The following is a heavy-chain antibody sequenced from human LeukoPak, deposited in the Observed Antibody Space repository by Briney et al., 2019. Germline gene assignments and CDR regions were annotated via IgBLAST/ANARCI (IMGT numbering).Heavy chain of an antibody. V-gene: IGHV4-59*08. D-gene: IGHD2-15*01. CDR3: AGGAAPYYYYYMDV. J-gene: IGHJ6*03. Sequence: SETLSLTCTVSGGSISSYYWSWVRQPPGKGLEWIGYIYYSGSTSYNPSLKSRVTISVDTSKNQFSLNLSSVTAADTAVYYCAGGAAPYYYYYMDVWGKGTTVTISS. CDR2: IYYSGST. CDR1: GGSISSYY.